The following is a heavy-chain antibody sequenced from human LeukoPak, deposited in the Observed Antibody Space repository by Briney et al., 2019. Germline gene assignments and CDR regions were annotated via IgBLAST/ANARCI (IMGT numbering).Heavy chain of an antibody. CDR2: IRFDGNEN. CDR1: GFTFSSYG. J-gene: IGHJ3*02. CDR3: AREKLRDGAFDI. Sequence: GGSLRLSCAASGFTFSSYGMHWVRQAPGKGLEWVAFIRFDGNENYYADSVKGRFTISRDNSKNTLYLQMNSLRAEDTAVYYCAREKLRDGAFDIWGQGTMVTVSS. D-gene: IGHD5-24*01. V-gene: IGHV3-30*02.